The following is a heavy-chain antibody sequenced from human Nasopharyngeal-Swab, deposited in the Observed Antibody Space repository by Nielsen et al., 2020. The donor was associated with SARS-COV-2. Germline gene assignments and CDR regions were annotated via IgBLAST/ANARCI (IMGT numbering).Heavy chain of an antibody. V-gene: IGHV4-59*01. D-gene: IGHD6-6*01. J-gene: IGHJ4*02. CDR2: IYYSGDT. Sequence: PGSLRLSCTVSGGSITPFYWNWIRQPPGKAPEWIGFIYYSGDTVYNPSLTSRVSISLDKSKSQFSLNLKSVTRADTAVYYCARGGGSSELFDFWGQGTLVTVSS. CDR1: GGSITPFY. CDR3: ARGGGSSELFDF.